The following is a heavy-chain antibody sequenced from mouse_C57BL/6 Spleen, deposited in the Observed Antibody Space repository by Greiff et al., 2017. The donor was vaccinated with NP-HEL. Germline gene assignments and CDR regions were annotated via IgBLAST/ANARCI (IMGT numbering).Heavy chain of an antibody. Sequence: EVQLQQSGPELVKPGASVKIPCKASGYTFTDYNMDWVKQSHGKSLEWIGDINPNNGGTSYNQKFKGKATLTVDKSSSTAYMELRSLTSEDTAVYYCARSYYGGAMDYWGQGTSVTVSS. CDR2: INPNNGGT. V-gene: IGHV1-18*01. CDR1: GYTFTDYN. J-gene: IGHJ4*01. D-gene: IGHD1-1*01. CDR3: ARSYYGGAMDY.